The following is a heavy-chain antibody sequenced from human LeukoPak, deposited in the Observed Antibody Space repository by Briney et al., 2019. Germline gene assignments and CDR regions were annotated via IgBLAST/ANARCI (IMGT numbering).Heavy chain of an antibody. CDR2: ISGSGGST. D-gene: IGHD3-3*01. J-gene: IGHJ6*02. CDR1: GFTFSSYA. CDR3: ARDRFYDFWSGYLNPSEKTSEKVYGMDV. Sequence: GGSLRLSCAASGFTFSSYAMSWVRQAPGKGLEWVSAISGSGGSTYYADSVKGRFTISRDNSKNTLYLQMNSLRAEDTAVYYCARDRFYDFWSGYLNPSEKTSEKVYGMDVWGQGTTVTVSS. V-gene: IGHV3-23*01.